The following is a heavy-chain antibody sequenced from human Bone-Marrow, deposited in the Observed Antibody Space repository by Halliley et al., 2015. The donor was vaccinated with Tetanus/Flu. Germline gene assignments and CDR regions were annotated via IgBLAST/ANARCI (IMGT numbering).Heavy chain of an antibody. Sequence: KGLGWVANIGQDGGERNYVDSGKGRFSISRDNGRNSLYLQMSSLTVDDTAVYYCAAGTGWTSYHWGQGTLVTVSS. CDR3: AAGTGWTSYH. CDR2: IGQDGGER. V-gene: IGHV3-7*03. D-gene: IGHD3-16*02. J-gene: IGHJ4*02.